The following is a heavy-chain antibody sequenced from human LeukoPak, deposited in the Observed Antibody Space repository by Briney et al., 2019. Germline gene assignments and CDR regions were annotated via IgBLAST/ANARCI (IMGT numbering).Heavy chain of an antibody. J-gene: IGHJ4*02. CDR1: GFTFSSYE. V-gene: IGHV3-48*03. CDR2: ISSSGSTI. CDR3: ASLTEVPPDY. Sequence: PGGSLRLSCAASGFTFSSYEMNWVRQAPGKGLEWVSYISSSGSTIYYADSVKGRFTISRDNAKNSLYLQMNSLRAEDTAVYYCASLTEVPPDYWGQGTLVTASS.